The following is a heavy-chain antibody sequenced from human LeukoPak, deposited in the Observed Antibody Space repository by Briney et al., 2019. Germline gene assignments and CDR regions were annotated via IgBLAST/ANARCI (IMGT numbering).Heavy chain of an antibody. Sequence: SVKVSCKASGGTFSSYAISWVRQAPGQGFEWMGRIIPIFAIVNYAQKLQGRVTIIADKSTSTAYMELSSLRSEDTAVYYCARESRGNYDSSGYYYGGGDYWGQGTLVTVSS. V-gene: IGHV1-69*04. CDR3: ARESRGNYDSSGYYYGGGDY. J-gene: IGHJ4*02. CDR2: IIPIFAIV. CDR1: GGTFSSYA. D-gene: IGHD3-22*01.